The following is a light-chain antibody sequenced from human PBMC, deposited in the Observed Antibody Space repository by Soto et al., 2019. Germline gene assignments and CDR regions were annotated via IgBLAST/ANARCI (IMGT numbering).Light chain of an antibody. CDR3: QVWDSSSDHVV. CDR1: NIGSKS. CDR2: DDS. J-gene: IGLJ2*01. Sequence: YELTQPPSVSVAPGQTARITCGGNNIGSKSVHWYQQKPGQDPVLVVYDDSDRPSGIPERFSGSNSGNTATLIISRVEAGDEAEYYGQVWDSSSDHVVFGGGTMRTVL. V-gene: IGLV3-21*02.